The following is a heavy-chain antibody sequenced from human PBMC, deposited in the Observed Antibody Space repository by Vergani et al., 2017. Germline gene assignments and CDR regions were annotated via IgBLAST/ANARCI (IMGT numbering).Heavy chain of an antibody. J-gene: IGHJ3*01. CDR1: GASINNDFYY. Sequence: QVQLQESGPGLVKPSQTLSLTCTVSGASINNDFYYWHWIRQPAGKGLEWIGRIYVSGITDYNSSLQSRVSMSVDTSTNQFSLTLTSVTATDTAVYYCARDNKQLRPRSWDLWGQGTKVTVSS. D-gene: IGHD4-23*01. V-gene: IGHV4-61*02. CDR3: ARDNKQLRPRSWDL. CDR2: IYVSGIT.